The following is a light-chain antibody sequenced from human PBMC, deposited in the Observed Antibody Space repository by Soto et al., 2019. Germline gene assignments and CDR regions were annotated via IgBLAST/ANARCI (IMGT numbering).Light chain of an antibody. CDR1: QGVSSY. CDR2: AAS. Sequence: EIVLTQSPATLSLSPGERATLSCRASQGVSSYLAWYQQKAGQAPRLLIFAASNRATGIPDRFSGSGSGTDFTLTISRLEPEDFAVYFCQQYSSPPQTFGQGTKVDIK. J-gene: IGKJ1*01. V-gene: IGKV3-20*01. CDR3: QQYSSPPQT.